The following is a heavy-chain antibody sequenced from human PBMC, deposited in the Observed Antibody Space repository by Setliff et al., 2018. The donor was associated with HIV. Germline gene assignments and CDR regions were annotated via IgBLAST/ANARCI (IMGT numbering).Heavy chain of an antibody. CDR2: FSPNNFNT. J-gene: IGHJ4*02. CDR3: ARSCRSSGYCHFDY. D-gene: IGHD3-22*01. CDR1: GYTFDGHY. Sequence: ASVKVSCKTSGYTFDGHYLHWVRQAPGQGLEWMGRFSPNNFNTQYAKNFQGRVTMTWDTSTSTGYMEVYRLRSDDTAVYFCARSCRSSGYCHFDYWGQGTLVTVSS. V-gene: IGHV1-2*06.